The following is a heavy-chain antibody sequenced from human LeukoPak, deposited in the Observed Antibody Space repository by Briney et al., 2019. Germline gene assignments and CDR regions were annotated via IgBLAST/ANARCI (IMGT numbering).Heavy chain of an antibody. V-gene: IGHV3-30*18. CDR1: GFTFFSYG. D-gene: IGHD3-10*01. CDR3: AKARSVGSLFYYYYSMDV. CDR2: MSDDGSSQ. J-gene: IGHJ6*02. Sequence: PGGSLRLSCAASGFTFFSYGLHWVRQAPGKGLEWVAVMSDDGSSQYYADSVKGRFTISRDNSKNTLYLQMNSLRAEDTAVYYCAKARSVGSLFYYYYSMDVWGQGTTVTVSS.